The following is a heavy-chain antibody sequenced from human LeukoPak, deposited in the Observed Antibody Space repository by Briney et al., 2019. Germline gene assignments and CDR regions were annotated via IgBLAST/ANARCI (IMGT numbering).Heavy chain of an antibody. V-gene: IGHV3-66*04. CDR1: GFTVSSNY. Sequence: TGGSLRLSCAASGFTVSSNYMSWVRQAPGKGLEWVSVIYSGGSTYYADSVKGRFTISRDNSKNTLYLQMNSLRAEDTAVYYCARPGWVLVTATFLDYWGQGTLVTVSS. CDR3: ARPGWVLVTATFLDY. J-gene: IGHJ4*02. D-gene: IGHD2-15*01. CDR2: IYSGGST.